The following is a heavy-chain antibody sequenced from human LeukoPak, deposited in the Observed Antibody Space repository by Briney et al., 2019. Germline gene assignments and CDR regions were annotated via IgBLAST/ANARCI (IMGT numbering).Heavy chain of an antibody. CDR2: ISYDGSNK. V-gene: IGHV3-30-3*01. Sequence: GGSLRLSCAASGFTFSSYAMHWVRQAPGKGLEWVAVISYDGSNKYYADSVKGRFTISRDNSKNTLYLQMNSLRAEDTAVYYCARGGGGLNWNLGGFDYWGQGTLVTVSS. J-gene: IGHJ4*02. D-gene: IGHD1-1*01. CDR3: ARGGGGLNWNLGGFDY. CDR1: GFTFSSYA.